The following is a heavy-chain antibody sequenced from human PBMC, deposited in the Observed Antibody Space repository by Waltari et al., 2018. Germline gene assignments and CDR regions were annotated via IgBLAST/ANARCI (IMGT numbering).Heavy chain of an antibody. V-gene: IGHV1-2*02. D-gene: IGHD5-12*01. CDR2: INPNSGGT. CDR1: GYTFTGYY. CDR3: ARGSIVATIWAVGDY. J-gene: IGHJ4*02. Sequence: QVQLVQSGAEVKKPGASVKVSCKASGYTFTGYYMHSVRTAPGQGLEWMGWINPNSGGTNYAQKFQGRVTMTRDTSISTAYMELSRLRSDDTAVYYCARGSIVATIWAVGDYWGQGTLVTVSS.